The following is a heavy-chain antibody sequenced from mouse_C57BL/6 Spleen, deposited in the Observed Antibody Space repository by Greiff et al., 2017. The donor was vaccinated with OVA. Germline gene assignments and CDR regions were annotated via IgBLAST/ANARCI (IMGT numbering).Heavy chain of an antibody. CDR3: ARGRYYGSSLYWYFDV. J-gene: IGHJ1*03. V-gene: IGHV3-6*01. CDR1: GYSITSGYY. CDR2: ISYDGSN. Sequence: DVKLQESGPVLVKPSQSLSLTCSVTGYSITSGYYWHWIRQFPGNKLEWMGYISYDGSNNYNPSLKNRISITRDTSKNQFFLKLNSVTTEDTATYYCARGRYYGSSLYWYFDVWGTGTTVTVSS. D-gene: IGHD1-1*01.